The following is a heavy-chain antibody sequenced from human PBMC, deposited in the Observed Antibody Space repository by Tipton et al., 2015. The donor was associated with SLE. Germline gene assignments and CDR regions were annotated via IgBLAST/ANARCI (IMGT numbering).Heavy chain of an antibody. CDR2: ISSSSSTI. D-gene: IGHD6-13*01. CDR1: GFTFSSYS. Sequence: SLRLSCAASGFTFSSYSMNWVRQAPGKGLEWVSYISSSSSTIYYADSVKGRFTISRDNAKNSLYLQMNSLRAEDTAVYYCARGGIAAAGTLVWVFDYWGQGTLVTVSS. V-gene: IGHV3-48*01. CDR3: ARGGIAAAGTLVWVFDY. J-gene: IGHJ4*02.